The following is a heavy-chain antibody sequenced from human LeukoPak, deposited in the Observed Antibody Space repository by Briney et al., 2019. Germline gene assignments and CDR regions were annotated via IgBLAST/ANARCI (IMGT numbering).Heavy chain of an antibody. CDR3: AKRRSSASPSPPGIDV. CDR2: ITGSGDRT. J-gene: IGHJ6*02. Sequence: GGSLRLSCAASGFIFSSYAMTWVRQAPGKGLEWVSVITGSGDRTYYADSVKGRFTISRDNSKNTLYLQMNSLRAEDTAIYYCAKRRSSASPSPPGIDVWGHGTTVTVSS. D-gene: IGHD2-2*01. CDR1: GFIFSSYA. V-gene: IGHV3-23*01.